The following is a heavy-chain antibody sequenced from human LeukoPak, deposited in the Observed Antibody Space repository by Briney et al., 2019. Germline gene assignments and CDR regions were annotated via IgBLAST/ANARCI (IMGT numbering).Heavy chain of an antibody. CDR1: GYPFIDYY. V-gene: IGHV1-2*02. CDR2: IHPNTGDT. CDR3: ASKGAGHCYDASCMGSFDL. D-gene: IGHD2-15*01. Sequence: ASVKVSCKASGYPFIDYYLHWVRQAAGQGLEWKGCIHPNTGDTNSAQNFQGRVIMTRDTSITTAYMELSRLKSDDTALYYCASKGAGHCYDASCMGSFDLWGQGTTVAVSS. J-gene: IGHJ3*01.